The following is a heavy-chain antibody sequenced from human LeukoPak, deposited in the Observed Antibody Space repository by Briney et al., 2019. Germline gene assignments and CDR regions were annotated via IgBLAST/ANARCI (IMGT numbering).Heavy chain of an antibody. V-gene: IGHV3-23*01. Sequence: GGSLRLSCAASGFTFSSYGMSWVRQAPGKGLEWVSVISGSGDRTYYADSVKGRFTISRDNSKNTLYLQMNSLRAEDAAVYYCAKAPVTSCRGAYCYPFDYWGQGTLVTVSS. J-gene: IGHJ4*02. CDR1: GFTFSSYG. CDR2: ISGSGDRT. D-gene: IGHD2-21*01. CDR3: AKAPVTSCRGAYCYPFDY.